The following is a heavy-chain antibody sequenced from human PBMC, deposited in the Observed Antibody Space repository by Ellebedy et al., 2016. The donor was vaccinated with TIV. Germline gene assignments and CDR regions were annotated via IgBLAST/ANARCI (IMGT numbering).Heavy chain of an antibody. CDR2: INHSGST. J-gene: IGHJ6*03. Sequence: SETLSLXXAVYGGSFSGYYWSWIRQPPGKGLEWIGEINHSGSTNYNPSLKSRVTISVDTSKNQFSLKLSSVTAADTAVYYCARGRYSYGYHYYYYRDVWGKGTTVTVSS. D-gene: IGHD5-18*01. CDR1: GGSFSGYY. CDR3: ARGRYSYGYHYYYYRDV. V-gene: IGHV4-34*01.